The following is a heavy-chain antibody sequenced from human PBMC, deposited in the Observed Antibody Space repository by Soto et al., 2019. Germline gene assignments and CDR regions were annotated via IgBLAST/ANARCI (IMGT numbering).Heavy chain of an antibody. CDR3: ARGELRFLEWLSPHGMDV. CDR1: GGSISSYY. J-gene: IGHJ6*02. CDR2: IYYSGST. D-gene: IGHD3-3*01. V-gene: IGHV4-59*01. Sequence: ETLSLTCTVSGGSISSYYWSWIRQPPGKGLEWIGYIYYSGSTNYNPSLKSRVTISVDTSKNQFSLKLSSVTAADTAVYYCARGELRFLEWLSPHGMDVWGQGTTVTVSS.